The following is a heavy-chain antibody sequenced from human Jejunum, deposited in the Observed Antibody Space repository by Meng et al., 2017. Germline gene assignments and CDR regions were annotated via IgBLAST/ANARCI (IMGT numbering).Heavy chain of an antibody. Sequence: LLQRAGQGLVRPLGPLSRTCGSSGGPVRGRSFYWTWIRQPPGKGLEWIGYVCDSGSTKYNPCLSSRVTISADTSKNQFSLELSSVTAADTAVYYCATDVYGDGLAYLDYWGQGSLVTVSS. CDR1: GGPVRGRSFY. V-gene: IGHV4-61*01. CDR3: ATDVYGDGLAYLDY. CDR2: VCDSGST. J-gene: IGHJ4*02. D-gene: IGHD4-17*01.